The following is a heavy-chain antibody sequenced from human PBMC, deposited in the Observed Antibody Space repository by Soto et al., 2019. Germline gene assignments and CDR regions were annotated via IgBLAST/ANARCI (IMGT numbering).Heavy chain of an antibody. CDR2: ISYDGSNK. CDR3: AREIAARPGFYYYYGMDV. J-gene: IGHJ6*02. D-gene: IGHD6-6*01. V-gene: IGHV3-30-3*01. CDR1: GFTFSSYA. Sequence: GGSLRLSCAASGFTFSSYAMHWVRQAPGKGLERVAVISYDGSNKYYADSVKGRFTISRDNSKNTLYLQMNSLRAEDTAVYYCAREIAARPGFYYYYGMDVWGQGTTVTVSS.